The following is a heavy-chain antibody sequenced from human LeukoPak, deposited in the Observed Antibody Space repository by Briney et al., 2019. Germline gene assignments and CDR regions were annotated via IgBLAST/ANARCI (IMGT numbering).Heavy chain of an antibody. CDR2: MNPNSGNT. Sequence: SVKVSCKASGYTFTSYDINWVRQATGQGLEWMGWMNPNSGNTGYAQKFQGRVTMTRNTSISTAYMELSSLRSEDTAVYYCARSSVDTAMVALVHWFDPWGQGTLVTVSP. CDR3: ARSSVDTAMVALVHWFDP. J-gene: IGHJ5*02. CDR1: GYTFTSYD. D-gene: IGHD5-18*01. V-gene: IGHV1-8*01.